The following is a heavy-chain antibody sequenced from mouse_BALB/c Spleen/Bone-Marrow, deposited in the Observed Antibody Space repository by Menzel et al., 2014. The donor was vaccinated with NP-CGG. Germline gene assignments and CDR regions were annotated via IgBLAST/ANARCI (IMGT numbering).Heavy chain of an antibody. Sequence: QVQLQQSGAELVKPGASVKMSCKASGYTFTSYWMHWVKQRPGQGLVWIGVLDPSDGYTTYNQKFKGKATLTVDTSSNTAYMQLSSLTSEDSAVYYCTRGANPYYYTMDYWGQGTSVTVSS. CDR1: GYTFTSYW. CDR3: TRGANPYYYTMDY. D-gene: IGHD4-1*01. CDR2: LDPSDGYT. V-gene: IGHV1S127*01. J-gene: IGHJ4*01.